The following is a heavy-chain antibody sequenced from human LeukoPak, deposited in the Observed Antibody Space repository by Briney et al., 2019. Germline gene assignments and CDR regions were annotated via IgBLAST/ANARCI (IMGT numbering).Heavy chain of an antibody. V-gene: IGHV7-4-1*02. Sequence: GASVKVSCKGSGYTFTSYAMNWVRQAPGQGLEWMGWINTKTGNPTYAQGFTGRFVFSLDTSVSTSYLQISSLKAEDTAVYYCARDGVDTLFDPWGQGTLVTVSS. CDR3: ARDGVDTLFDP. D-gene: IGHD5-18*01. CDR2: INTKTGNP. J-gene: IGHJ5*02. CDR1: GYTFTSYA.